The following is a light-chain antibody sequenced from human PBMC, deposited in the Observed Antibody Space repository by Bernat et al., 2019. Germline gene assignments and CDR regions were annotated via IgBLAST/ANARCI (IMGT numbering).Light chain of an antibody. CDR2: KAA. V-gene: IGKV1-5*03. Sequence: DIQMTQSPSTLSASVGDRVTITCRASQSISSWLAWYQQKPGKAPKLLIYKAASLESGVPSRFSGSGSGTEFTLTRSSLQPDDFATYYCQQYNSYPYTFGQRTKLEIK. J-gene: IGKJ2*01. CDR3: QQYNSYPYT. CDR1: QSISSW.